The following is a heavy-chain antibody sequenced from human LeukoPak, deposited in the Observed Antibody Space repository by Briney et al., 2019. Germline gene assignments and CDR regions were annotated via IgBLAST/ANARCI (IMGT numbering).Heavy chain of an antibody. CDR1: GFTFSSYS. CDR3: SLWFGEPRAFDF. J-gene: IGHJ3*01. CDR2: ISGRSDSI. V-gene: IGHV3-21*04. D-gene: IGHD3-10*01. Sequence: PGGSLRLSCAASGFTFSSYSMNWVRQAPGKGLEWDSSISGRSDSIYYADSGKGRFTISRDNAKNSVYLQLNSLRAEDTAVYYCSLWFGEPRAFDFRGQGTMVTVFS.